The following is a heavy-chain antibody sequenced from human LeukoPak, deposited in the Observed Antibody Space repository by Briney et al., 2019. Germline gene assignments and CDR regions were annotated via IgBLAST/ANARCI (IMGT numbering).Heavy chain of an antibody. J-gene: IGHJ4*02. V-gene: IGHV3-21*01. CDR1: GFTFKTYS. CDR2: ISSGGTYV. CDR3: ARDPGYSNSPYYLDY. Sequence: GGSLRLSCVVSGFTFKTYSMNWVRQAPGKGLEWVSSISSGGTYVDYADSVKGRFTISRYNAKNSLYLQMNSLRAEDTAVFYCARDPGYSNSPYYLDYWGQGTLVTVSS. D-gene: IGHD5-12*01.